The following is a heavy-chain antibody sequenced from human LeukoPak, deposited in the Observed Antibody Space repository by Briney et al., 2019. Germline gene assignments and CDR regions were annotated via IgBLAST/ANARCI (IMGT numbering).Heavy chain of an antibody. Sequence: SETLSLTCTVSGGSISIGGYYWSWIRQHPGKGLEWIGYIYYSGITYYNPSLKSRVTISVDTSKNQFSLYLSSVTAADTAVYYCARVTSGEFADYWGQGTLVTVSS. CDR3: ARVTSGEFADY. CDR1: GGSISIGGYY. D-gene: IGHD3-10*01. V-gene: IGHV4-31*03. CDR2: IYYSGIT. J-gene: IGHJ4*02.